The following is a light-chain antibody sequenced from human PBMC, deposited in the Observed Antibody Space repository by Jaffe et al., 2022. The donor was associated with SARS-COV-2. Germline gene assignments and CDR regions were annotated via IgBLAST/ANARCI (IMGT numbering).Light chain of an antibody. V-gene: IGKV4-1*01. J-gene: IGKJ3*01. Sequence: DIVMTQSPDSLAVSLGERATINCKSSQSVLYSSNNKNYLAWYQQVPGQPPKLLIYLASTRGSGVPDRFSGSGSGTDFTLTISSLRAEDVAVYYCQQYYTTPFTFGPGTKVEVK. CDR1: QSVLYSSNNKNY. CDR2: LAS. CDR3: QQYYTTPFT.